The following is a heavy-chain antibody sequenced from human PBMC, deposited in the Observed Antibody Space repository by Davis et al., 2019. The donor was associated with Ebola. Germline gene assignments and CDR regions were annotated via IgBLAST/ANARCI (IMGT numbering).Heavy chain of an antibody. D-gene: IGHD2-2*01. CDR1: GGTFSSYA. J-gene: IGHJ6*02. Sequence: AASVKVSCKASGGTFSSYAISWVRQAPGQGLEWMGRIIPILGIANYAQKFQGRVTITADKSTSTAYMELSSLRSEDTAVYYCAREFCSSTSCYVSYYYGMDVWGQGTTVTVSS. CDR3: AREFCSSTSCYVSYYYGMDV. V-gene: IGHV1-69*04. CDR2: IIPILGIA.